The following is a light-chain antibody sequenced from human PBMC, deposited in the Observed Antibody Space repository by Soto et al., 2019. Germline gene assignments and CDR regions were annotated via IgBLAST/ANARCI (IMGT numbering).Light chain of an antibody. Sequence: DIQMTQSPSTLSASVGDRVTITCRASQSISSWLAWYQQKPGKAPKLLIYKASSLESGVQSRFSGSGSGTEFTLTISSRQPDDIATYYCQQHNSYWTFGQGTKVEIK. V-gene: IGKV1-5*03. J-gene: IGKJ1*01. CDR1: QSISSW. CDR3: QQHNSYWT. CDR2: KAS.